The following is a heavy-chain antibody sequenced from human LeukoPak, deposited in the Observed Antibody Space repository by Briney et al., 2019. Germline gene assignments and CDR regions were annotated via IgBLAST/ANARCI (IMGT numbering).Heavy chain of an antibody. D-gene: IGHD2/OR15-2a*01. CDR1: GGSISSYY. V-gene: IGHV4-4*09. J-gene: IGHJ6*03. Sequence: PSETLSLTCTVSGGSISSYYWSWIRQPPGKGLEWIGYIYTSGSTNYNPSIKSRVTISVDTSKNQFSLKLSSVTAADTAVYYCARGRWSAPPFDFYYYYYYMDVWGKGTTVTVSS. CDR2: IYTSGST. CDR3: ARGRWSAPPFDFYYYYYYMDV.